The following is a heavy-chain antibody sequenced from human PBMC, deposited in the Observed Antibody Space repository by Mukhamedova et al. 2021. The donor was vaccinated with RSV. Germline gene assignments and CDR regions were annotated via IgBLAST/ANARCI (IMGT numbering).Heavy chain of an antibody. CDR2: IKSKTDGGTT. Sequence: GRIKSKTDGGTTDYAAPVKGRFTISRDDSKNTLYLQMNSLKTEDTAVYYCTTTGGYYDFWSGYITFDSWGQGTLVTVSS. CDR3: TTTGGYYDFWSGYITFDS. D-gene: IGHD3-3*01. J-gene: IGHJ4*02. V-gene: IGHV3-15*01.